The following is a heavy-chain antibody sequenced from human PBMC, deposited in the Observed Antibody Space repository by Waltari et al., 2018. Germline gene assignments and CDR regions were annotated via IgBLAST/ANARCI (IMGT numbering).Heavy chain of an antibody. Sequence: EVQLVESGEGLVQPGGSLRLSCAASGFTFSSHWMNWVRQAPGKGLEWVAIINKDGSKKFYVDSVRGRFTVSRDNAKNSLYLQMNSLRVDDTAVYYCARDEEWSSDRWGQGTLVTVSS. J-gene: IGHJ4*02. D-gene: IGHD3-3*01. CDR2: INKDGSKK. CDR1: GFTFSSHW. V-gene: IGHV3-7*03. CDR3: ARDEEWSSDR.